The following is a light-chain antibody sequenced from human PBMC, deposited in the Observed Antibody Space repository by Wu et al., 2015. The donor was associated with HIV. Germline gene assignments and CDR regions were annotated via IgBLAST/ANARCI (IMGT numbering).Light chain of an antibody. Sequence: EIVLTQSPGTLSLSPGERATLSCRASQSVSRSYLAWYQQKPGQAPRLLIYGASSRATGIPDRFSGNGSGTNFTLIISRVEPEDFAMYYCQQSTSSFRYTFGQGTRLDIK. V-gene: IGKV3-20*01. J-gene: IGKJ2*01. CDR1: QSVSRSY. CDR2: GAS. CDR3: QQSTSSFRYT.